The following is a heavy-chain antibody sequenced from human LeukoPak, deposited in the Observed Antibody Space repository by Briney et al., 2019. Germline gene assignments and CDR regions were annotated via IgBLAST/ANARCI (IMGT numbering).Heavy chain of an antibody. CDR2: MNPNSGNT. J-gene: IGHJ4*02. Sequence: ASVKVSWKASGDTFTSYDVNWVRQATGQGLEWMGWMNPNSGNTGYAQKFQGRVTMTRNTSINTAYIEVSSLRSEDTAVYYCVRTAGIFWSGAYYFDSWGQGTLVTVSS. D-gene: IGHD3-3*01. V-gene: IGHV1-8*01. CDR3: VRTAGIFWSGAYYFDS. CDR1: GDTFTSYD.